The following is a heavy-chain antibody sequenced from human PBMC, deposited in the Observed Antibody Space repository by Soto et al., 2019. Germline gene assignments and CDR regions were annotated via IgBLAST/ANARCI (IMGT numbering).Heavy chain of an antibody. D-gene: IGHD3-10*01. CDR1: GFIFSGYG. J-gene: IGHJ4*02. Sequence: QVPLVESGGGVVQPGRSLRLACAASGFIFSGYGMHWVRQAPGNGLEWVAVISHDGSSKFYADSVKGRFTISRDNSKNTLYLEMNSLRLEDTAVYYCAKERVVRGVTDYWGQGTLVTVSS. CDR3: AKERVVRGVTDY. CDR2: ISHDGSSK. V-gene: IGHV3-30*18.